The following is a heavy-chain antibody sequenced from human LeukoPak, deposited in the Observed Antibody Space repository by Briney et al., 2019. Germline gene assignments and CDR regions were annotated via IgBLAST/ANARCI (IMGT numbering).Heavy chain of an antibody. CDR2: ISAYNGNT. Sequence: ASVKVSCKASGYTLTSYGISWVRQAPGQGLEWMGWISAYNGNTNYAQKLQGRVTMTTDTSTSTAYMELRSLTSDDTAVYYCARDPLAYCTGGGCYSGALDYWGQGTLVTVSS. J-gene: IGHJ4*02. D-gene: IGHD2-15*01. V-gene: IGHV1-18*01. CDR3: ARDPLAYCTGGGCYSGALDY. CDR1: GYTLTSYG.